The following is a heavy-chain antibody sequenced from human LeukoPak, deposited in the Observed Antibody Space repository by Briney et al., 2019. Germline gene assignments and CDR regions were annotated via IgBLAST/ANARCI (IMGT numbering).Heavy chain of an antibody. Sequence: ASVNVSCKVSGYTLTELSMHWVRQAPGKGLEWMGGFDPEDGETIYAQKFQGRVTMTEDTSTDTAYMELSSLKTEDTAVYYCTICRDGYNCFDYWGQGTLVTVSS. CDR3: TICRDGYNCFDY. CDR2: FDPEDGET. CDR1: GYTLTELS. D-gene: IGHD5-24*01. V-gene: IGHV1-24*01. J-gene: IGHJ4*02.